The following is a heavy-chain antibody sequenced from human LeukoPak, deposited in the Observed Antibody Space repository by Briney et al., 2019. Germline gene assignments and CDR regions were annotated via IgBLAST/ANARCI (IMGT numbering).Heavy chain of an antibody. J-gene: IGHJ4*02. CDR3: ASHRRGAQLDY. CDR2: IYYSETT. D-gene: IGHD1-26*01. Sequence: SQTLSHTCTVSGGSISSGSYYWSWIRQPPGKGLEWIAYIYYSETTKYNPSLKSRVTISMDTSKSQISLNLRSVTAADTAVYYCASHRRGAQLDYWGQGTLVTVSS. CDR1: GGSISSGSYY. V-gene: IGHV4-61*01.